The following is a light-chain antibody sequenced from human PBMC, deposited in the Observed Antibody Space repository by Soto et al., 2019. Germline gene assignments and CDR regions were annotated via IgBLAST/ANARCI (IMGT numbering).Light chain of an antibody. J-gene: IGKJ1*01. CDR3: QHYNRWPRT. V-gene: IGKV3-15*01. CDR1: QSVSSN. CDR2: GAS. Sequence: EMVMTQSPATLSVSPGERATLSCRASQSVSSNLAWYQQKPGQAPRLLIYGASTRATGVPARFSGSGSGTEFTLTISSLQSEDFAVYRCQHYNRWPRTFGQGTKVESK.